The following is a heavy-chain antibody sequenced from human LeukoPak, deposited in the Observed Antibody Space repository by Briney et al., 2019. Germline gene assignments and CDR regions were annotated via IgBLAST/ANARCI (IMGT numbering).Heavy chain of an antibody. CDR1: GYTFTSYG. CDR3: ASLGQLADNFDY. CDR2: ISAYNGNT. Sequence: ASVKVSCKASGYTFTSYGISWVRQAPGQGLEWMGWISAYNGNTNYAQKFQGRVTMTRDTSISTAYMELSRLRSDDTAVYYCASLGQLADNFDYWGQGTLVTVSS. J-gene: IGHJ4*02. D-gene: IGHD6-6*01. V-gene: IGHV1-18*01.